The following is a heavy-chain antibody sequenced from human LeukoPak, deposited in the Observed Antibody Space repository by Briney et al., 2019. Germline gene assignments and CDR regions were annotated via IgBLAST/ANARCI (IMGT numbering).Heavy chain of an antibody. V-gene: IGHV4-4*07. CDR2: IYTRGST. D-gene: IGHD2-15*01. J-gene: IGHJ3*02. CDR3: ARGRYCSADICSGGDAFDI. Sequence: SETLSLTCTVSGGSINNYYWSWIRQPAGKGLEWIGRIYTRGSTNYNPSLKSRVTMSVDTSKNQFSLKLSSVTAADTAVYYRARGRYCSADICSGGDAFDILGQGTMVSVSS. CDR1: GGSINNYY.